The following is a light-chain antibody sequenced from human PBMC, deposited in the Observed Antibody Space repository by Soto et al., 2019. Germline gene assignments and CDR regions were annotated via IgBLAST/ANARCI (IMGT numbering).Light chain of an antibody. V-gene: IGLV3-21*04. Sequence: SYELTQPPSVSVAPGQTARISCGGDNIANKNVHWYQQRPGQAPVLVIYSDSDRPPGIPERFAGSNSGDPATLTISRVEAGDEADYYCQVWDSDSDHVVFGGGTKLTVL. CDR3: QVWDSDSDHVV. J-gene: IGLJ2*01. CDR2: SDS. CDR1: NIANKN.